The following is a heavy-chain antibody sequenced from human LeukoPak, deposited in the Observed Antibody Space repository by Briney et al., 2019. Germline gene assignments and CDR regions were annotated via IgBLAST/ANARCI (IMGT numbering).Heavy chain of an antibody. Sequence: GGSLRLSCAACGFTFSSYSMNWVRQAPGKGLEWVSYISSSSSTIYYADSVKGRFTISRDNAKNSLYLQMNSLRAEDTAVYYCARVFFRSGWPERYMDVWGKGTTVTVSS. V-gene: IGHV3-48*01. CDR3: ARVFFRSGWPERYMDV. J-gene: IGHJ6*03. CDR1: GFTFSSYS. D-gene: IGHD6-19*01. CDR2: ISSSSSTI.